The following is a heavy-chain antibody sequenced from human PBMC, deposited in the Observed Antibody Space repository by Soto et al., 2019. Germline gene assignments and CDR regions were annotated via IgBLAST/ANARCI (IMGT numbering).Heavy chain of an antibody. Sequence: GSLRLSCAASGFTFSSYAMSWVRQAPGKGLEWVSAISGSGGSTYYADSVKGRFTISRDNSNNTVSLQMNSLRVEDTAVYYCARIRTTDYYHYYMDVWGQGTTVTVSS. CDR2: ISGSGGST. CDR1: GFTFSSYA. V-gene: IGHV3-23*01. D-gene: IGHD4-17*01. J-gene: IGHJ6*03. CDR3: ARIRTTDYYHYYMDV.